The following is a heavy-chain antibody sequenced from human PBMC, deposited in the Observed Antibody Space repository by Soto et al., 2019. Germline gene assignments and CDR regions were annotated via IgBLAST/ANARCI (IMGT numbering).Heavy chain of an antibody. CDR1: GDTFTTYD. D-gene: IGHD3-10*01. V-gene: IGHV1-8*01. CDR3: ARGRASGSYYLLDY. CDR2: INPNSGNI. Sequence: ASVKVSCKASGDTFTTYDINWVRQATGHGLEWMGWINPNSGNIGYAQRFQGRVTMTRDTAIRTAYMEVSSLRSDDTAVYYCARGRASGSYYLLDYWGQGTLVTVSS. J-gene: IGHJ4*02.